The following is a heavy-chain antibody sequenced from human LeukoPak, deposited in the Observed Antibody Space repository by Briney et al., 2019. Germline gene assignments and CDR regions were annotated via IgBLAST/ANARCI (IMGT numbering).Heavy chain of an antibody. J-gene: IGHJ4*02. CDR3: ARVGYTYGYYDF. Sequence: GGSLRLSCTASGFTFSRYSINWVRQAPGKGLEWVSYISSTSNTIYYADSVKGRFTISRDNAKNSLHLQMNSLRAEDTAVYYCARVGYTYGYYDFWGQGTLVTVSS. D-gene: IGHD5-18*01. CDR1: GFTFSRYS. CDR2: ISSTSNTI. V-gene: IGHV3-48*01.